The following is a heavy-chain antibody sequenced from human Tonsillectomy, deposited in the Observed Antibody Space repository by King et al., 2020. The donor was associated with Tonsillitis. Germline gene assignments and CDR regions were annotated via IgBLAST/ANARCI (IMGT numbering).Heavy chain of an antibody. Sequence: VQLVESGGGVVQPGRSLRLSCAASGFTFSSYAMHWVRQAPGKGLEWVALISYDGSNKYYADSVKGRFTISRDNPKNTLYLQMNSLRAEDTAVYYCARDRGSYNYYYYGMDVWGQGTTVTVSS. CDR2: ISYDGSNK. D-gene: IGHD1-26*01. V-gene: IGHV3-30-3*01. CDR3: ARDRGSYNYYYYGMDV. CDR1: GFTFSSYA. J-gene: IGHJ6*02.